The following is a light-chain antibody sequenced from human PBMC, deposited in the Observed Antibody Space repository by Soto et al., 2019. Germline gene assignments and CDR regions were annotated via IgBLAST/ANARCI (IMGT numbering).Light chain of an antibody. CDR3: QHYGSSPWT. Sequence: EIVLTQSPGTLSLSPGERATLSCRASQSVSSSYLAWYQQKPGQAPRLLISGASRRATGIPDTFSGSGSGTDFTLTISRLEPEDFAVYYCQHYGSSPWTFGQGTKVEIK. CDR1: QSVSSSY. V-gene: IGKV3-20*01. CDR2: GAS. J-gene: IGKJ1*01.